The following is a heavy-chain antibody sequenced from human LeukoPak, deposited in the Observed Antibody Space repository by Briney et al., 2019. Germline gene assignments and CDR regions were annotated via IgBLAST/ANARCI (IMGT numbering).Heavy chain of an antibody. Sequence: PSETLSLTSTVSGGSISTYYWSWIRQPAGKGLEWIGRIYSGGSPNYNPSLKSRVSMSEDTSKNQFSLKLSSVTAADTAVYYCAREWGSIDYWGQGTLVTVSS. D-gene: IGHD3-16*01. V-gene: IGHV4-4*07. CDR2: IYSGGSP. CDR3: AREWGSIDY. J-gene: IGHJ4*02. CDR1: GGSISTYY.